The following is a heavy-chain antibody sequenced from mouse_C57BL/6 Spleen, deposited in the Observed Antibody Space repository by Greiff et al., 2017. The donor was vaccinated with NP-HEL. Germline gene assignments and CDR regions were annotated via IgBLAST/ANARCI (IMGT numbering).Heavy chain of an antibody. CDR1: GYTFTSYW. J-gene: IGHJ2*01. V-gene: IGHV1-69*01. CDR2: IDPSDSYT. CDR3: ASGPLYYIDY. Sequence: VQLQQPGAELVMPGASVKLSCKASGYTFTSYWMHWVKQRPGQGLEWIGEIDPSDSYTNYNQKFKGKSTLTVDKSSSTAYMQLSSLTSEDSAVYYCASGPLYYIDYWGQGTTLTVSS.